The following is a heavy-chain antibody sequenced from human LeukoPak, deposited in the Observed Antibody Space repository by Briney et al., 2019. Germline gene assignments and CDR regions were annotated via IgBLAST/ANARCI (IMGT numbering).Heavy chain of an antibody. J-gene: IGHJ4*02. D-gene: IGHD6-13*01. CDR3: ARSGIAAAGYYFDY. CDR2: INHSGST. V-gene: IGHV4-34*01. CDR1: GGSFSGYY. Sequence: SETLSLTCAVYGGSFSGYYWSWIRQPPGKGLEWIGEINHSGSTNYNPSLKSRVTISVDTSKNQFSLKLSSVTAADTAVYYCARSGIAAAGYYFDYWGQGTLVTVSS.